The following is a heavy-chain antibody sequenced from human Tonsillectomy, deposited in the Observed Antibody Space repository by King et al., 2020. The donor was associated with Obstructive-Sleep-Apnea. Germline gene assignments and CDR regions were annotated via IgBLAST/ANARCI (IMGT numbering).Heavy chain of an antibody. Sequence: TLKESGPALVRPTQTLTLTCSVSGFSVSTGGMCVSWIRQPPGRALEWLARIDWDDDKYYMRSLKTRLTISKDTSKNQVVLTMTNMDPVDTATYYCARIQCFYGDYVWDDYWGQGTLVTVSS. CDR2: IDWDDDK. J-gene: IGHJ4*02. D-gene: IGHD4-17*01. CDR3: ARIQCFYGDYVWDDY. V-gene: IGHV2-70*11. CDR1: GFSVSTGGMC.